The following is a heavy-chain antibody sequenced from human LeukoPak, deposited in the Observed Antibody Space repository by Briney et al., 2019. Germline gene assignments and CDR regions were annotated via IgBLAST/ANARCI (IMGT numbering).Heavy chain of an antibody. CDR2: INPSGGST. CDR1: GYTFIDYY. CDR3: ARDYSGNDGFDY. Sequence: ASVKVSCKTSGYTFIDYYMHWVRQAPGQGLEWMGIINPSGGSTSYAQKFQGRVTLTRDTSTSTVYMELSRLRSEDTAVYYCARDYSGNDGFDYWGQGTLVTVSS. J-gene: IGHJ4*02. D-gene: IGHD4-23*01. V-gene: IGHV1-46*01.